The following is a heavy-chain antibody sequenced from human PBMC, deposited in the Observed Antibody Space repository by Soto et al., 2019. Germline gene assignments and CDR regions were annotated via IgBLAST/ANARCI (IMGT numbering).Heavy chain of an antibody. Sequence: QVQLQESGPGLVKPSGTLSLTCAVSGDSVSSPYYWCWVRQPPGKGLEWIGEVFHTGTTSYNPSLRSRVTISMDKSNNRFSLYRSSVTAADTAVYYCARSAGWYAVHSWGPGTLVSVSS. CDR2: VFHTGTT. CDR1: GDSVSSPYY. CDR3: ARSAGWYAVHS. D-gene: IGHD6-19*01. V-gene: IGHV4-4*02. J-gene: IGHJ4*02.